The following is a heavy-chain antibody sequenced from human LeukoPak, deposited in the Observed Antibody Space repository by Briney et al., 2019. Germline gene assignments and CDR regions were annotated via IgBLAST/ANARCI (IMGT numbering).Heavy chain of an antibody. V-gene: IGHV3-7*03. CDR1: GFTFSSYW. J-gene: IGHJ2*01. CDR3: AKDRTVGASYWYFDL. Sequence: AGGSLRLSCAASGFTFSSYWMSWVRQAPGKGLEWVANIKQDGSEKYYVDSVKGRFTISRDSSKNTLFLHMNTLRAEDTAIYYCAKDRTVGASYWYFDLWGRGTLVTVSS. CDR2: IKQDGSEK. D-gene: IGHD1-26*01.